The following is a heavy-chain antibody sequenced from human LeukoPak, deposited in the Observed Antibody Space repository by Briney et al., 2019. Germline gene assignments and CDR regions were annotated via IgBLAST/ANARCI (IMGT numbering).Heavy chain of an antibody. V-gene: IGHV3-48*03. Sequence: PGGSLRLSCEASGFTLSNYEMIWVRQAPGKGLEWVSYIGSSGSTMHYADSVKGRFTIPRDNAKNSLYLQMNNLRAEDTAVYYCARDRGSSGLIRYYFDSWGQGTLVTVSS. CDR1: GFTLSNYE. J-gene: IGHJ4*02. CDR3: ARDRGSSGLIRYYFDS. CDR2: IGSSGSTM. D-gene: IGHD3-22*01.